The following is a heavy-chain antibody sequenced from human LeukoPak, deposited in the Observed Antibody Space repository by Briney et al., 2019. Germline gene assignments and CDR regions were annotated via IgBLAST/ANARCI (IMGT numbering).Heavy chain of an antibody. D-gene: IGHD3-22*01. V-gene: IGHV3-11*01. J-gene: IGHJ3*02. CDR3: ARDVYYDSSATDAFDI. Sequence: GGSLRLSCAASGFTFSDYYMSWIRQAPGKGLEWVSYISSSGSTIYYADSVKGRFTISRDNAKNSLYLQMNSLRAEDTAVYYCARDVYYDSSATDAFDIWRQGTMVTVSS. CDR1: GFTFSDYY. CDR2: ISSSGSTI.